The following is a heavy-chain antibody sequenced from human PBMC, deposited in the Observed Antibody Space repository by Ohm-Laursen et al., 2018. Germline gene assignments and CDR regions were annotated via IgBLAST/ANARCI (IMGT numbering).Heavy chain of an antibody. CDR1: GFTVSSNY. D-gene: IGHD3-22*01. V-gene: IGHV3-53*01. J-gene: IGHJ1*01. CDR3: ARGWWYRSGYSAEYFQH. Sequence: GSLRLSCAASGFTVSSNYMSWVRQAPGKGLEWVSVIYSGGSTYYADSVKGRFTISRDNSKNTLYLQMNSLRAEDTAVYYCARGWWYRSGYSAEYFQHWGQGTLVTVSS. CDR2: IYSGGST.